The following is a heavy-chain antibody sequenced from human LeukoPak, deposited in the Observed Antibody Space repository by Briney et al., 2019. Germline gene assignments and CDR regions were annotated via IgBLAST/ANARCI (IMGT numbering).Heavy chain of an antibody. CDR2: ISGSGGST. Sequence: PGGSLRLSCAASGFTFSSYAMSWVRQAPGKGLEWVSAISGSGGSTYYADPVKGRFTISRDNSKNTLYLQMNSLRAEDTAVYYCANLARSLWSGYFDYWGQGTLVTVSS. J-gene: IGHJ4*02. D-gene: IGHD3-3*01. CDR3: ANLARSLWSGYFDY. V-gene: IGHV3-23*01. CDR1: GFTFSSYA.